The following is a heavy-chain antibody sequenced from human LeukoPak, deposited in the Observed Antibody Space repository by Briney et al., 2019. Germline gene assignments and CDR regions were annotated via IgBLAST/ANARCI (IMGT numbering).Heavy chain of an antibody. V-gene: IGHV3-23*01. CDR2: ISGSGGGT. Sequence: GGSLRLSCAASGFTFSSYTMSWVRQAPGKGLEWVAGISGSGGGTNYADSVQGRFTISRDNPKNKLYLQMNGLRAEDTAVYFCAKRSVVIRVILVGFHKEAYYFDFWGRGALVTVSS. CDR1: GFTFSSYT. CDR3: AKRSVVIRVILVGFHKEAYYFDF. J-gene: IGHJ4*02. D-gene: IGHD3-22*01.